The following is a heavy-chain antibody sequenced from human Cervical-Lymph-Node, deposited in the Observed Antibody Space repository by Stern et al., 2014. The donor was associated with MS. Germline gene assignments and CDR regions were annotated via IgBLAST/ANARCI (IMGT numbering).Heavy chain of an antibody. D-gene: IGHD3-10*01. V-gene: IGHV3-30-3*01. CDR2: VSYDGTQR. CDR3: ARGGRGVGLEY. J-gene: IGHJ4*02. CDR1: GFTFSTFP. Sequence: QVQLVQSGGGVVQLGRPLSLPCVASGFTFSTFPMHWVRQAPGKGLEWVAFVSYDGTQRNSTDSVKARFTISRDNSKNTLYLHMNSLRDEDTAVYFCARGGRGVGLEYWGQGALVTVSS.